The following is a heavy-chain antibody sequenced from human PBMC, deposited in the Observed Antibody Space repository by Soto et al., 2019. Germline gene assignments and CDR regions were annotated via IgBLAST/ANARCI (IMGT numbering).Heavy chain of an antibody. CDR2: ISYDGSNK. Sequence: GGSLRLSCAASGFTFSSYAMHWVRQAPGKGLEWVAVISYDGSNKYYADSVKGRFTISRDNSKNTLYLQMNSLRAEDTAVYYCARGECSSTSCVYFDYWGQGTLVTVSS. CDR1: GFTFSSYA. CDR3: ARGECSSTSCVYFDY. D-gene: IGHD2-2*01. J-gene: IGHJ4*02. V-gene: IGHV3-30-3*01.